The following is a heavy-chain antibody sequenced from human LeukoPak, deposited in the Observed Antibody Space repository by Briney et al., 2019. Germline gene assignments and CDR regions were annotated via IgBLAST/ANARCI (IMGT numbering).Heavy chain of an antibody. V-gene: IGHV4-38-2*02. CDR2: IYHSGST. CDR1: GYSISSGYY. J-gene: IGHJ3*02. D-gene: IGHD3-22*01. CDR3: ARGPYKYDGSGAFDI. Sequence: SETLSLTCTVSGYSISSGYYWGWIRQPPGKGLEWIGSIYHSGSTYYNPSLKSRVTISVDTSKNQFSLKLTSVTAADTAVYYCARGPYKYDGSGAFDIWGQGTKVTVSS.